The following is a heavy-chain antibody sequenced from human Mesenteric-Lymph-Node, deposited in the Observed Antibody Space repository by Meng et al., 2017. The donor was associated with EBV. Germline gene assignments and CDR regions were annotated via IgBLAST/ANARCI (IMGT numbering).Heavy chain of an antibody. D-gene: IGHD1-20*01. J-gene: IGHJ4*02. V-gene: IGHV4-61*01. CDR3: ARDSGITVTNSFDY. Sequence: VPLQEAGPGLVKPSETLSLTCMVSGGSVSSGSYYWSWIRQPPGKGLEWIGYIYRTGSTDYNPSLNSRVSISIDTSKNQFSLRLTSVTAADTAVYYCARDSGITVTNSFDYWGQGALVTVSS. CDR1: GGSVSSGSYY. CDR2: IYRTGST.